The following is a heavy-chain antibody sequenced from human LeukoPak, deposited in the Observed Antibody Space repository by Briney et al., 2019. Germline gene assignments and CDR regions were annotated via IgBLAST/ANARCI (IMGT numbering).Heavy chain of an antibody. J-gene: IGHJ3*02. CDR3: VNEHSGWHAFDI. CDR1: GYILTELS. D-gene: IGHD6-19*01. V-gene: IGHV1-24*01. CDR2: FDPEDGET. Sequence: GASXXVSCKVSGYILTELSMHWVRQAPGKGLEWMGGFDPEDGETLYAQKLQGRVTMTEHASTDTAYMELSSLSSEDTAMYYCVNEHSGWHAFDIWGQGTMVTVSS.